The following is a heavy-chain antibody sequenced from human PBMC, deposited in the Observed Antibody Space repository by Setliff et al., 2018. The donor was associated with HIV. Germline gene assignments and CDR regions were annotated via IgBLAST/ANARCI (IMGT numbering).Heavy chain of an antibody. Sequence: SETLSLTCAVYGGSLSGDYWSWIRQPPGKGLEWIGEVNRSGSTNYSPSLKSRVTISVDTSKNQFSLKLSAATAADTAVYYCASQGVRGAYTWFDPWGQGTRVTVSS. CDR1: GGSLSGDY. D-gene: IGHD3-10*01. J-gene: IGHJ5*02. CDR3: ASQGVRGAYTWFDP. CDR2: VNRSGST. V-gene: IGHV4-34*01.